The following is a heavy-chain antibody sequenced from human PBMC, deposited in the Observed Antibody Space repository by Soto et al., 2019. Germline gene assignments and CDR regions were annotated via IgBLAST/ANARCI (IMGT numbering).Heavy chain of an antibody. CDR1: GGSISSYY. V-gene: IGHV4-59*01. D-gene: IGHD5-18*01. J-gene: IGHJ5*02. CDR2: IYYSGST. CDR3: ARVEGYSYGFWSPNNWFDP. Sequence: QVQLQESGPGLVKPSETLSLTCTVSGGSISSYYWSWIRQPPGKVLEWIGYIYYSGSTNYNPSLKSRVTISVDTSKNQFSLKLSSVTAADTAVYYCARVEGYSYGFWSPNNWFDPWGQGTLVTVSS.